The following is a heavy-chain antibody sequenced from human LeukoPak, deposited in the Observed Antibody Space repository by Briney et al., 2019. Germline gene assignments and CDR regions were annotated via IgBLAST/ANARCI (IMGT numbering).Heavy chain of an antibody. CDR2: INSDGSST. J-gene: IGHJ5*02. V-gene: IGHV3-74*01. Sequence: PGGSLRLSCAVSGFTVSSSYMSWVRQAPGKGLVWVSRINSDGSSTIYADSVKGRFTISRDNAKNTLYLQMNSLRAEDTAVYYCARHSSTWYGTLFDPWGQGTLVTVSS. CDR3: ARHSSTWYGTLFDP. D-gene: IGHD6-13*01. CDR1: GFTVSSSY.